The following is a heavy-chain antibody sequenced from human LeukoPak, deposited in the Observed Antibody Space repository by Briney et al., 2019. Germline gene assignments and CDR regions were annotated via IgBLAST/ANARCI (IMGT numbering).Heavy chain of an antibody. D-gene: IGHD3-3*01. Sequence: GGSLRLSCAASGFTFSNYAMNWVRQAPGKGLEWVSVISGSGGSIYYADSAKGRFTISRDNSRNTLFLQMKSLRAEDTAVYYCAKSPTIFGVPDYWGQGTLVTVSS. CDR1: GFTFSNYA. CDR3: AKSPTIFGVPDY. V-gene: IGHV3-23*01. CDR2: ISGSGGSI. J-gene: IGHJ4*02.